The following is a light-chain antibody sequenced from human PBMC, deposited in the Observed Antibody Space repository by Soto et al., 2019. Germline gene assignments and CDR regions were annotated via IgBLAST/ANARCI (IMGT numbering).Light chain of an antibody. Sequence: QSAPTQPRSVSGSPGQSVTISCTGTSSDVGGYNYVSWYQQHPGKAPKLIIYDVNKRPSGVPDRLSGSKSDNTASLTISGLQAEDEADYYCCSYAGSYTKVFGGGTKLTVL. CDR1: SSDVGGYNY. V-gene: IGLV2-11*01. CDR3: CSYAGSYTKV. CDR2: DVN. J-gene: IGLJ3*02.